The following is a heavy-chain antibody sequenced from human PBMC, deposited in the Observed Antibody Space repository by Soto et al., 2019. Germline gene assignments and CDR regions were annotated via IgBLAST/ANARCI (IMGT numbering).Heavy chain of an antibody. D-gene: IGHD6-19*01. V-gene: IGHV1-2*02. CDR3: ARSGWRIYSSGSKDSFDS. CDR1: AYTFTTYY. J-gene: IGHJ3*02. CDR2: INPNSGGT. Sequence: ASVKVSCKASAYTFTTYYRHWVRQAPGQGLEWMGLINPNSGGTNYAQKIQGRVNMTRDTYISTAYMELSRLRSDDTAVYYCARSGWRIYSSGSKDSFDSSRQGAIVPVSS.